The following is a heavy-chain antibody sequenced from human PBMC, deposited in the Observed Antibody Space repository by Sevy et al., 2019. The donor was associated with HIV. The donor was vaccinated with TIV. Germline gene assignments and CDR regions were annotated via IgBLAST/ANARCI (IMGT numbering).Heavy chain of an antibody. CDR1: GGSFSTSYY. CDR3: ANMGRGYYFYFEL. V-gene: IGHV4-39*02. CDR2: IHYSGST. D-gene: IGHD3-3*01. Sequence: SETLSLTCTVSGGSFSTSYYWGWVRQPPGKGPEWIGCIHYSGSTYYNPSLKSRVSISVDTSKNSVSLKLSSVTAADTAVDYCANMGRGYYFYFELWGQGTLVTVSS. J-gene: IGHJ4*02.